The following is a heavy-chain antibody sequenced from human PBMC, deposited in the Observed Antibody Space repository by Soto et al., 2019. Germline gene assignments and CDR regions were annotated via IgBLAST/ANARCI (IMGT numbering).Heavy chain of an antibody. CDR1: GFNFNDYG. Sequence: GGFLRLSCVASGFNFNDYGLNWVRQAPGKGLEWVAISWFDGSIEFYAESVKGRFTISRDDSKNTVYLEMKNLRGEDTAMYYCARDGARIDSSGKFDYWGQGTQVPVSS. V-gene: IGHV3-33*01. D-gene: IGHD3-22*01. CDR2: SWFDGSIE. CDR3: ARDGARIDSSGKFDY. J-gene: IGHJ4*02.